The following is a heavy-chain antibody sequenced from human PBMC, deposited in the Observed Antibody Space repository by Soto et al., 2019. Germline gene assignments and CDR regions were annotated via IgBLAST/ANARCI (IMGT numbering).Heavy chain of an antibody. D-gene: IGHD3-22*01. V-gene: IGHV4-34*01. CDR2: INHSGST. CDR1: GGSFSGYY. J-gene: IGHJ6*02. Sequence: PSETLSLTCAVYGGSFSGYYWSWIRRPPGKGLEWIGEINHSGSTNYNPSLKSRVTISVDTSKNQFSLKLSSVTAADTAVYYCARGDYYDSSGYYPDYYYGMDVWGQGTTVTVSS. CDR3: ARGDYYDSSGYYPDYYYGMDV.